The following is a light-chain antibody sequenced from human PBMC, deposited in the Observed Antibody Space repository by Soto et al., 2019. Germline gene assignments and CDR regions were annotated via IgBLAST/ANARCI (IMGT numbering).Light chain of an antibody. CDR3: QQTYTTPTWT. Sequence: DIRLTQSPSSLSASVGDRVTITCRASQSVSRFINWYHQKPGKAPKLLIYSTSNLHNGVPSRFSGRGSATEFTLTISSLQREDFGHYCCQQTYTTPTWTFGQGTKVDIK. CDR1: QSVSRF. V-gene: IGKV1-39*01. CDR2: STS. J-gene: IGKJ1*01.